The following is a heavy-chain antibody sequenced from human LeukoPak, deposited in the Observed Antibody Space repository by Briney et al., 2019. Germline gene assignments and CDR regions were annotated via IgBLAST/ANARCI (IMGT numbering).Heavy chain of an antibody. J-gene: IGHJ6*02. Sequence: SVKVSCKASGYTFTSNYIHWVRQAPGQGLEWMGGIIPIFGTANYAQKFQGRVTITADESTSTAYMELSSLRSEDTAVYYCARAYGDYSWSGGMDVWGQGTTVTVS. D-gene: IGHD4-17*01. CDR2: IIPIFGTA. CDR1: GYTFTSNY. V-gene: IGHV1-69*13. CDR3: ARAYGDYSWSGGMDV.